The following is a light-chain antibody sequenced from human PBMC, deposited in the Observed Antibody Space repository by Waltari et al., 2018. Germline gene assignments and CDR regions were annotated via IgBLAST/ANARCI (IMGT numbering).Light chain of an antibody. CDR2: EDR. CDR1: ALPTKY. CDR3: YSTDSSGNHRV. V-gene: IGLV3-10*01. J-gene: IGLJ2*01. Sequence: SYELTQPPSVSVSPGQTARITCSGVALPTKYIYWYQQKSGQAPVVVIYEDRKRPSGIPQRFSGSSSGTTATLTISGAQVEDEADYHCYSTDSSGNHRVFGGGTKLIVL.